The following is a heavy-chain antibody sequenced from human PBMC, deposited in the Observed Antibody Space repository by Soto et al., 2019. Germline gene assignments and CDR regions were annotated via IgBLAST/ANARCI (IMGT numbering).Heavy chain of an antibody. J-gene: IGHJ6*02. Sequence: PGGSLRLSCAASGFTFSSYAMSWVRQAPGKGLEWVSAISGSGGSTYYADSVKGRFTISRDNSKNTLYLQMNSLRAEDTAIYYCAKSWNWDYYYYGMDVWGQGTTVTVSS. CDR1: GFTFSSYA. V-gene: IGHV3-23*01. D-gene: IGHD1-7*01. CDR3: AKSWNWDYYYYGMDV. CDR2: ISGSGGST.